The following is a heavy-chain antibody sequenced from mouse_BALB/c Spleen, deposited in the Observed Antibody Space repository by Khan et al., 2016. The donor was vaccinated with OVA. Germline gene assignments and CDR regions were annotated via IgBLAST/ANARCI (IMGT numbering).Heavy chain of an antibody. CDR2: INPKNGGT. CDR3: ARDAGRY. J-gene: IGHJ4*01. D-gene: IGHD3-3*01. Sequence: SGPELVKPGASVKISCKTSGYTFPEHTVHWVKQSLGKSLDWIGVINPKNGGTAYNQKFKGKATLTVDKSSSTAYMEFRSLTSEDSAVYYCARDAGRYWGQGTSVTVAS. V-gene: IGHV1-18*01. CDR1: GYTFPEHT.